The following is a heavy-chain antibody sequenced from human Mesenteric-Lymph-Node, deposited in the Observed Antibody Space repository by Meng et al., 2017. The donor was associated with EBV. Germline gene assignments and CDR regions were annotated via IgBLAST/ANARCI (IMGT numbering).Heavy chain of an antibody. J-gene: IGHJ4*02. CDR1: GGSINSYDW. CDR2: IYHSGST. CDR3: ARGYGSGHL. V-gene: IGHV4-4*03. Sequence: HVPLQASGPGLVKPPVTLSPTCAVLGGSINSYDWWSWVRQPPGKGLEWIGEIYHSGSTNSNPSLRSRVTISVDKSKNQFSLKLSSVTAADTAVYYCARGYGSGHLWGQGTLVTVSS. D-gene: IGHD3-10*01.